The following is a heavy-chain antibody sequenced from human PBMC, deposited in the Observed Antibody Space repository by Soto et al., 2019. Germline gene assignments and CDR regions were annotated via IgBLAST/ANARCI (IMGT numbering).Heavy chain of an antibody. CDR1: GGSISSSSYY. V-gene: IGHV4-39*01. Sequence: PSETLSLTCTVSGGSISSSSYYWGWIRQPPGKGLEWIGSIYYSGSTYYNPSLKSRVTISVDTSKNQFSLKLSSVTAADTAVYYCARSNYIWGSYRFFDYWGQGTLVTVSS. CDR3: ARSNYIWGSYRFFDY. D-gene: IGHD3-16*02. J-gene: IGHJ4*02. CDR2: IYYSGST.